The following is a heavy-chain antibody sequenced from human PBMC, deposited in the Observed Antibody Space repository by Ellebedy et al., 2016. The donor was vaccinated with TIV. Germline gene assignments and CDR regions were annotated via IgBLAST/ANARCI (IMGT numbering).Heavy chain of an antibody. CDR1: GFTFSSYA. CDR3: AKDQWENLLIWFEDYYGMDV. D-gene: IGHD3-10*01. V-gene: IGHV3-23*01. Sequence: GGSLRLTXAASGFTFSSYAMSWVRQAPGKGLEWVSAISGSGGSTYYADSVKGRFTISRDNSKNTLYLQMNSLRAEDTAVYYCAKDQWENLLIWFEDYYGMDVWGQGTTVTVSS. J-gene: IGHJ6*02. CDR2: ISGSGGST.